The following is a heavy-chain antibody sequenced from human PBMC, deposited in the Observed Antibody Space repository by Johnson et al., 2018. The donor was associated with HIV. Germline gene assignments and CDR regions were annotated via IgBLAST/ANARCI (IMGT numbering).Heavy chain of an antibody. Sequence: EVQVVESGGGLVQPGGSLRLSCAASGFTFDNYWMTWVRQAPGMGLEWVANINQDGDEAYYVDSVKGRSAISRDNSKNTFYLQMNTVRAEDTSVYYCSRDGGYSYFAFYLWGQGTVVTVSS. CDR2: INQDGDEA. CDR3: SRDGGYSYFAFYL. CDR1: GFTFDNYW. J-gene: IGHJ3*01. D-gene: IGHD5-24*01. V-gene: IGHV3-7*01.